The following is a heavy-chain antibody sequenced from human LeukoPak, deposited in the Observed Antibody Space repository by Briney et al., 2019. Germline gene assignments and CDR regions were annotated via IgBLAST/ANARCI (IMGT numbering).Heavy chain of an antibody. V-gene: IGHV4-61*02. J-gene: IGHJ5*02. CDR1: GGSFSSGSYY. CDR3: ARAELLWFGEPENWFDP. D-gene: IGHD3-10*01. Sequence: KSSQTLSLTCTVSGGSFSSGSYYWSWIRQPAGKGLEWIGRIYTSGSTNYNPSLKSRVTMSVDTSKNQFSLKLSSVTAADTAVYYCARAELLWFGEPENWFDPWGQGTLVTVSS. CDR2: IYTSGST.